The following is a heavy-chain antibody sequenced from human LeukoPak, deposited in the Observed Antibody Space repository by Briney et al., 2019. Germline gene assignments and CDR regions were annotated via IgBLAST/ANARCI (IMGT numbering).Heavy chain of an antibody. CDR2: IISSSSYI. D-gene: IGHD2-15*01. CDR3: ARDPQYCSGGSCYSFDY. CDR1: GFTFSTYS. J-gene: IGHJ4*02. Sequence: GGSLRLSCAASGFTFSTYSMNWVRQAPGKGLEWVSSIISSSSYIYYADSVKGRFTISRDNAKNSLYLQMNSLRAEDTAVYYCARDPQYCSGGSCYSFDYWGRGTLVTVSS. V-gene: IGHV3-21*01.